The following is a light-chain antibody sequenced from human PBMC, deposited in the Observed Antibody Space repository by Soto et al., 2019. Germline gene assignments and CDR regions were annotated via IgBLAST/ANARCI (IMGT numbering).Light chain of an antibody. CDR2: GNN. V-gene: IGLV1-44*01. CDR1: SSNVGTNT. CDR3: ATWDDSLNGYV. Sequence: QSVLTQPPSASGTPGQRVTISCSGSSSNVGTNTVHWYQHLPGTAPNLLIYGNNQRPSGVPDRFSGSSSGTSASLAISCLRSDDESDYYCATWDDSLNGYVFGTGTKVTVL. J-gene: IGLJ1*01.